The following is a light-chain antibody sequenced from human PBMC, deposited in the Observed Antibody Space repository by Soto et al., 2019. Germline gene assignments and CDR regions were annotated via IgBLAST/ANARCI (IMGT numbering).Light chain of an antibody. CDR3: QQYYSYPWT. Sequence: DIQMPQSPSTLSGSVGDRVTITCRASQTISSWLAWYQQKPGKAPKGLIYKASTLESGAPSRFSGSGSGTEFTLTISSLQPDDFATYYCQQYYSYPWTFGQGTKVDIK. CDR2: KAS. J-gene: IGKJ1*01. CDR1: QTISSW. V-gene: IGKV1-5*03.